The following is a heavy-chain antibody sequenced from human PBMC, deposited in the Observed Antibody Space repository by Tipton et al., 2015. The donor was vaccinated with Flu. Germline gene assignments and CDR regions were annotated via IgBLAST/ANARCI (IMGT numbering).Heavy chain of an antibody. Sequence: SLRLSCVASGFTFSTYAMSWVRQAPGKGLEWVSSISGGGGTRYFADSVKGRFTISRDNFKNTLFLQMNSLRAEDTAFYYCAKVIPELVAGLDYWGQGTLVTVSS. CDR3: AKVIPELVAGLDY. J-gene: IGHJ4*02. CDR1: GFTFSTYA. V-gene: IGHV3-23*01. CDR2: ISGGGGTR. D-gene: IGHD6-19*01.